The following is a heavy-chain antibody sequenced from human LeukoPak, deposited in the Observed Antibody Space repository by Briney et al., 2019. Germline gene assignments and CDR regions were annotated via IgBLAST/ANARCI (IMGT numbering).Heavy chain of an antibody. Sequence: GGSLRLSCAASGFTVSSNYMSWVRQAPGKGLEWVSVIYSGGSTYYADSVKGRFTISRDNSKNTLYLQMNSLRAEDTAVYYCARIVSGYYFFDYWGQGTLVTVSS. D-gene: IGHD3-22*01. CDR2: IYSGGST. CDR3: ARIVSGYYFFDY. V-gene: IGHV3-66*01. CDR1: GFTVSSNY. J-gene: IGHJ4*02.